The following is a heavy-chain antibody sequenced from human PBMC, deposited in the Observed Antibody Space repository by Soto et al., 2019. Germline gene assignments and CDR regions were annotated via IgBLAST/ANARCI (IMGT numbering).Heavy chain of an antibody. CDR3: AKEGYYYDSSGYPGRVFDI. Sequence: QTGGSLRLSCAASGFTFSSYGMHWVRQAPGKGLEWVAVISHDGNNKYYADSVKGRFTISRDNSKNTLYLQMNSLRAEDTAVYYCAKEGYYYDSSGYPGRVFDIWGQGTMVTV. D-gene: IGHD3-22*01. CDR2: ISHDGNNK. CDR1: GFTFSSYG. J-gene: IGHJ3*02. V-gene: IGHV3-30*18.